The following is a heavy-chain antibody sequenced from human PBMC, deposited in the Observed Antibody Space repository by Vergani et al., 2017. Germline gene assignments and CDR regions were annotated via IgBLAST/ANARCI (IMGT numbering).Heavy chain of an antibody. CDR3: ARDKSKRAPAVMGTYYYYMDV. D-gene: IGHD3-16*01. J-gene: IGHJ6*03. V-gene: IGHV3-23*01. Sequence: EVHLLESGGGLVQSGGSLRLSCAASGFTFSNSAMSWVRQAPGKGLEWVSTLSASDRRTHYADPVKGRFTISRDNSKNTLYLEMESLRVEDTAVYCCARDKSKRAPAVMGTYYYYMDVWGKGTKVTVSS. CDR2: LSASDRRT. CDR1: GFTFSNSA.